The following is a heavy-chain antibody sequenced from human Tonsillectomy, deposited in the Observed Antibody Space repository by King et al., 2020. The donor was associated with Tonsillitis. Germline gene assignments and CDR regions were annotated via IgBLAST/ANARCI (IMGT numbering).Heavy chain of an antibody. CDR1: GFTFSSYA. CDR3: AKDSLYFGDGNFDY. CDR2: IIASGDNT. Sequence: VQLVESGGGLVQPGGSLRLSCAAYGFTFSSYAMSWVRQAPGKGLEWVSGIIASGDNTYYADSVKGRLTVSRDNSKNTLYLQMNGLRAEDTAVYYCAKDSLYFGDGNFDYWGQGTLVTVSS. J-gene: IGHJ4*02. V-gene: IGHV3-23*04. D-gene: IGHD3-9*01.